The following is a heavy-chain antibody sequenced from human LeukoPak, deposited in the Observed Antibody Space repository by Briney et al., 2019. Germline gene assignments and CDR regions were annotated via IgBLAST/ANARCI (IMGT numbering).Heavy chain of an antibody. D-gene: IGHD4-23*01. J-gene: IGHJ4*02. V-gene: IGHV4-59*01. CDR2: IYYSGST. Sequence: SETLSLTCTVSGGSISSYYWSWIRQPPGKGLEWIGYIYYSGSTNYNPSLKSRVTISVDTSKNQFSLKLSSVTAADTAVYYCARGGTVVSFSFDYWGQGTLVTVSS. CDR3: ARGGTVVSFSFDY. CDR1: GGSISSYY.